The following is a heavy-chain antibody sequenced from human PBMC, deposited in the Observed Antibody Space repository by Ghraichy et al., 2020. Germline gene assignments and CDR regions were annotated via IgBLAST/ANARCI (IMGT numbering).Heavy chain of an antibody. CDR3: AHARYSRYFDY. D-gene: IGHD6-13*01. CDR1: GFSITTIGVG. J-gene: IGHJ4*02. Sequence: SGPTLVKPTQTLTLTCSFSGFSITTIGVGVGWLRQPPGKALEWLAIIYYDDDKRYTSSLKSRLTITKDTSKDQVVLTMTNMDPVDTATYYCAHARYSRYFDYWGQGALVTVSS. CDR2: IYYDDDK. V-gene: IGHV2-5*02.